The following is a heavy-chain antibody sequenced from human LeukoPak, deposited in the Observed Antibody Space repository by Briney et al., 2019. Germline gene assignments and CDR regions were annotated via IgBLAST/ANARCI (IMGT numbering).Heavy chain of an antibody. CDR2: IYHSGST. Sequence: KASETLSLTCTVSGYSISSGYYWGWIRQPPGKGLEWIGSIYHSGSTYYNPSLKSRVTISVDTSKNQFSLKLSSVTAADTAVYYCARGDSSSWYGGNWFDPWGQGTLVTVSS. J-gene: IGHJ5*02. D-gene: IGHD6-13*01. V-gene: IGHV4-38-2*02. CDR3: ARGDSSSWYGGNWFDP. CDR1: GYSISSGYY.